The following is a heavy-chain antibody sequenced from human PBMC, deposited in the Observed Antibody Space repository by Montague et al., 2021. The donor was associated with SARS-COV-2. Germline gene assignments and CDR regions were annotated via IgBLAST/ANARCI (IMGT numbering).Heavy chain of an antibody. Sequence: TLPLTCTVSGGSISYGGCFWSWLRQHPRKGLEWIGFIYYSGTTYHNPSLKSRLTISIDTSKNQFSLKLSSVTAADTAVYYCARGLPYQMVVGAIPNYSMDVWGQGTTVSVSS. CDR1: GGSISYGGCF. J-gene: IGHJ6*03. V-gene: IGHV4-31*03. D-gene: IGHD2-15*01. CDR3: ARGLPYQMVVGAIPNYSMDV. CDR2: IYYSGTT.